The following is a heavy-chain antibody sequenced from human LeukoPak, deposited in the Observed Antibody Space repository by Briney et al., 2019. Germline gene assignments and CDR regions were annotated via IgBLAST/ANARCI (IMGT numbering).Heavy chain of an antibody. CDR1: GFTFSSYS. J-gene: IGHJ6*02. D-gene: IGHD1-26*01. V-gene: IGHV3-48*01. Sequence: PGGSLRLSCAASGFTFSSYSMNWVRQAPGTGLEWVSYISSSSSTIYYADSVKGRFTISRDNAKNSLYLQMNSLRAGDTAVYYCARANTASLPWEDYYYGMDVWGQGTTVTVSS. CDR3: ARANTASLPWEDYYYGMDV. CDR2: ISSSSSTI.